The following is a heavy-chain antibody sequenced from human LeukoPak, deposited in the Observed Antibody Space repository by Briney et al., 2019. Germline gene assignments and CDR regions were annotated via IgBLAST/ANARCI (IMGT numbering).Heavy chain of an antibody. CDR1: GGSINTYY. Sequence: SETLSLTCTVSGGSINTYYWSWIRQPPGKGVEWIGYIYYSGSTNYNPSLKSRVTISVDTSKNQFSLKLSSATAADTAVYYCARGALASEGAFDIWGQGTMVTVSS. V-gene: IGHV4-59*01. CDR2: IYYSGST. J-gene: IGHJ3*02. CDR3: ARGALASEGAFDI.